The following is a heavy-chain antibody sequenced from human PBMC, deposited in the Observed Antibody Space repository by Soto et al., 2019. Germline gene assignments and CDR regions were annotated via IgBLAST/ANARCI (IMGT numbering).Heavy chain of an antibody. J-gene: IGHJ6*02. V-gene: IGHV3-33*01. CDR2: IWYDGVTT. D-gene: IGHD3-9*01. CDR3: ARDYSRIFDSFYGLHV. CDR1: GFTFTTYG. Sequence: QVQLVESGGGVVQPGKSLRLSCATSGFTFTTYGFHWVRQAPGKGLEWLAVIWYDGVTTYYADSVKGRFTVSRDNSKNTASLQMDSLRVEDTAVYYCARDYSRIFDSFYGLHVWGQGTTVTVS.